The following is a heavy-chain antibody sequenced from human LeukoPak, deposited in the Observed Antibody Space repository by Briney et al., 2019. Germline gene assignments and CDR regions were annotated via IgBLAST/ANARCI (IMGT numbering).Heavy chain of an antibody. CDR1: EFTFSSHQ. J-gene: IGHJ3*01. Sequence: VGSLRLSCAASEFTFSSHQMSWVRQAPGKGLEWVAKITQDGSEKYYMDSVKGRFIVSRDNGKNSLYLQMNSLRVEDTAVYYCARDWRQDNAFDLWGQRTMVTVSS. D-gene: IGHD2-15*01. CDR3: ARDWRQDNAFDL. V-gene: IGHV3-7*01. CDR2: ITQDGSEK.